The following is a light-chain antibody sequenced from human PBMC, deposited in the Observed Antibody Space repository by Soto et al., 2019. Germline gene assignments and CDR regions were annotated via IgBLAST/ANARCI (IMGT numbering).Light chain of an antibody. V-gene: IGKV3-20*01. Sequence: EVVLTQSPAALSLSPGEGATLSCRASQSVGTFLAWYQHRPGQAPRLLIFGASMRPTGVPDRFSASGSGSDFTLTVTRLQPEDFAMYYCHQYATPPRTFGQGTKLEI. J-gene: IGKJ2*01. CDR2: GAS. CDR1: QSVGTF. CDR3: HQYATPPRT.